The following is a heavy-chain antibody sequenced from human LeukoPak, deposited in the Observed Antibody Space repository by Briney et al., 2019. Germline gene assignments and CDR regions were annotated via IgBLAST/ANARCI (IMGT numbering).Heavy chain of an antibody. J-gene: IGHJ4*02. D-gene: IGHD2-21*02. V-gene: IGHV3-9*01. CDR3: AKGIEVVTANYFDY. CDR2: ISWNSGSI. CDR1: GFTFDDYA. Sequence: GGSLRLSCAASGFTFDDYAMHWVRQAPGKGLEWVSGISWNSGSIGYADSVKGRFTISRDNSKNTLYLQMNSLRAEDTAVYYCAKGIEVVTANYFDYWGQGTLVTVSS.